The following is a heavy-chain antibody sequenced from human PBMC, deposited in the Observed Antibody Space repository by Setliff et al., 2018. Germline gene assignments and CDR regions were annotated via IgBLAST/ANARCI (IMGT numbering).Heavy chain of an antibody. CDR1: GSTFSSYS. D-gene: IGHD5-18*01. J-gene: IGHJ6*03. Sequence: PGGSLRLSCAASGSTFSSYSLNWVRQAPGKGLEWVSSISSSSSYIYYADSVQGRFTISRDNAKNSLYLQMNSLRAEDTAVYYCARAADSYGPPRSYMDVWGKGTTVTVSS. V-gene: IGHV3-21*01. CDR3: ARAADSYGPPRSYMDV. CDR2: ISSSSSYI.